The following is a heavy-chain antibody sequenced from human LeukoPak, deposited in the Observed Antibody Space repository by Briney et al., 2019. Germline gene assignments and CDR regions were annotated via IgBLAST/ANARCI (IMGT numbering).Heavy chain of an antibody. J-gene: IGHJ6*03. CDR1: GYTFTSYD. D-gene: IGHD3-9*01. Sequence: ASVKVSCKASGYTFTSYDINWVRQATGQGLEWMGWMNPNSGNTGYAQKFQGRVTITRNTSISTAYMELSSLRSEDTAVYYCARDRSYYDILAYYYYYYMDVWGKGTTVTISS. V-gene: IGHV1-8*03. CDR3: ARDRSYYDILAYYYYYYMDV. CDR2: MNPNSGNT.